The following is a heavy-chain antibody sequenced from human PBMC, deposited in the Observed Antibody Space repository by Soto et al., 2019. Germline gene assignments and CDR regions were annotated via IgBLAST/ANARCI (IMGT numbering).Heavy chain of an antibody. Sequence: QVQLVESGGGVVQPGRSLRLSCAASGFTFSSYAMHWVRQAPGKGLEWVAVISYDGSNKYYADSVKGRFTISRDNYKDTQQLQMNSLRAEDKAVYYCASDCGSSGYGRMWGDYWGQGTLVIVSS. V-gene: IGHV3-30-3*01. CDR2: ISYDGSNK. J-gene: IGHJ4*02. CDR3: ASDCGSSGYGRMWGDY. CDR1: GFTFSSYA. D-gene: IGHD3-22*01.